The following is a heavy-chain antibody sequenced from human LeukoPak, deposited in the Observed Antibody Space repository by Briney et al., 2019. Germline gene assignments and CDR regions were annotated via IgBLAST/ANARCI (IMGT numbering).Heavy chain of an antibody. CDR3: AREAVGQWLVVIDY. CDR2: ISAYNGNT. V-gene: IGHV1-18*01. D-gene: IGHD6-19*01. Sequence: WASVKVSCKASGYTFTSYGITWVRQAPGQGLEWMGWISAYNGNTNYAQKLQGRVTMTTDTSTSTAYMELRSLRSDDTAVYYCAREAVGQWLVVIDYWGQGTLVTVSS. CDR1: GYTFTSYG. J-gene: IGHJ4*02.